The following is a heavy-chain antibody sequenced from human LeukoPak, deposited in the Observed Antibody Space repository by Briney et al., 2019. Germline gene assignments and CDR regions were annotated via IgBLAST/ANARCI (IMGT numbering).Heavy chain of an antibody. CDR3: FSRGWYADSLDY. J-gene: IGHJ4*02. D-gene: IGHD6-19*01. V-gene: IGHV4-39*01. Sequence: PSETLSLTCTVSGGSISSSSYYWGWIRQPPGKGLEWIGSIYYSGSTYYNPSLKSRVTISVDTSKNQFSLKLSSVTAADTAVYYCFSRGWYADSLDYWGQGTLVTVSS. CDR1: GGSISSSSYY. CDR2: IYYSGST.